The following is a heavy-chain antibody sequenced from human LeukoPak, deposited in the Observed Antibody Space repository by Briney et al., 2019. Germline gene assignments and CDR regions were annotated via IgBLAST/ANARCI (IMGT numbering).Heavy chain of an antibody. CDR2: INSYGSST. J-gene: IGHJ5*02. V-gene: IGHV3-74*01. D-gene: IGHD4/OR15-4a*01. CDR1: GFTFSSYW. CDR3: ARDQGAGHLIP. Sequence: GGSLRLSGAASGFTFSSYWMHWVRQAPGKGLVWVSRINSYGSSTSYADSVKGRFTISRDNAKNTLYLQMNSLRAEDTAVYYCARDQGAGHLIPWGQGTLVTVSS.